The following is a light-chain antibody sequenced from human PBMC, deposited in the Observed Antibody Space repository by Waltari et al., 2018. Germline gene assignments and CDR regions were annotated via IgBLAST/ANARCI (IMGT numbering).Light chain of an antibody. CDR1: QPINTY. V-gene: IGKV1-39*01. J-gene: IGKJ1*01. CDR3: QQTYSDPPWT. CDR2: DSS. Sequence: DIQMTQSPSSLSASVGDRVTITCRASQPINTYLNWYQLKPGRAPTLLIFDSSTLLSGVPSRFTGSGSGTDFTLTITSLQLDDLATYYCQQTYSDPPWTFGQGTKVEIK.